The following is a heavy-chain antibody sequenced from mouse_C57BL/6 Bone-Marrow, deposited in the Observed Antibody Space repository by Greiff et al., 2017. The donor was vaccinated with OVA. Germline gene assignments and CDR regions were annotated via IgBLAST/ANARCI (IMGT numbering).Heavy chain of an antibody. D-gene: IGHD3-2*01. J-gene: IGHJ3*01. Sequence: VQLQQSGPELVKPGASVKISCKASGYSFTGYYMNWVKQSPEKSLEWIGEINPSTGGTTYNQKFKAKATLTVDKSSSTAYMQLKSLTSEDSAVYYCARLDSSFAYWGQGTLVTVSA. CDR2: INPSTGGT. CDR3: ARLDSSFAY. V-gene: IGHV1-42*01. CDR1: GYSFTGYY.